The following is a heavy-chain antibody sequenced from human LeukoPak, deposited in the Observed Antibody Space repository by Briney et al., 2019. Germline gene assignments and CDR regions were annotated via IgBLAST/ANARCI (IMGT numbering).Heavy chain of an antibody. CDR1: GFTFSNYW. D-gene: IGHD3-9*01. V-gene: IGHV3-7*01. CDR3: ARYSESLGYDIFTAYFFDY. J-gene: IGHJ4*02. CDR2: IKQDGNER. Sequence: PGGSLRLSCAASGFTFSNYWMSWVRQAPGKGLEWVANIKQDGNERYYVDSVKGRFTISRDNAKNSVYLQMSSLRAEDTAVYYCARYSESLGYDIFTAYFFDYWGQGTLVTVSS.